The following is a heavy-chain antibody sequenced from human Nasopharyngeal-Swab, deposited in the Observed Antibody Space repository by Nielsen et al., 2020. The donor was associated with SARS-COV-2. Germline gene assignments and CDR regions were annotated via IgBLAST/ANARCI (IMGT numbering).Heavy chain of an antibody. V-gene: IGHV3-53*04. J-gene: IGHJ4*02. CDR1: GFTVSSNY. CDR2: IYSGGST. CDR3: ARGGSGYDPLDY. D-gene: IGHD5-12*01. Sequence: GESLKISCAASGFTVSSNYMNWVRQAPGKGLEWVSVIYSGGSTYYADSVKGRFTISRHISRNTLHLQMNSLRAEDTAVYFCARGGSGYDPLDYWGQGTLVTVSS.